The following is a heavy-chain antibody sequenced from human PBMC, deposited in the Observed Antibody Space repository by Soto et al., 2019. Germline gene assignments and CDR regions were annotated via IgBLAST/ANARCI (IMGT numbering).Heavy chain of an antibody. J-gene: IGHJ6*02. CDR3: ARDKGDYYGSGSTLLYYYYGMDV. Sequence: GGSLRLSCAASGFTFSSYAMHWVRQAPGKGLEWVAVISYDGSNKYYADSVKGRFTISRDNSKNTLYLQMNSLRAEDTAVYYCARDKGDYYGSGSTLLYYYYGMDVWGQGTTVTVSS. CDR1: GFTFSSYA. D-gene: IGHD3-10*01. CDR2: ISYDGSNK. V-gene: IGHV3-30-3*01.